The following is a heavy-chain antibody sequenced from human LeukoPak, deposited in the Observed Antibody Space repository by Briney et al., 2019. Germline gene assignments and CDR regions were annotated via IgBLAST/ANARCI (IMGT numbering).Heavy chain of an antibody. V-gene: IGHV1-69*06. CDR2: IIPIFGTA. Sequence: GASVKVSCKASGGTFSSYAISWVRQAPGQGLEWMGGIIPIFGTANYAQKFQGRVTITADKSTSTAYMELSSLRSEDTAVYYCARGPSTAGYFQHWGQGTLVTVSS. D-gene: IGHD6-25*01. CDR3: ARGPSTAGYFQH. J-gene: IGHJ1*01. CDR1: GGTFSSYA.